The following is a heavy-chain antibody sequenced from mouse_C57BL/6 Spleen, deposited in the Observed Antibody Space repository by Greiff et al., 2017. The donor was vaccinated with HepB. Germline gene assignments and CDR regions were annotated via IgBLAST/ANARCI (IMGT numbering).Heavy chain of an antibody. V-gene: IGHV7-3*01. CDR3: ARYPSDYVLDY. Sequence: EVMLVESGGGLVQPGGSLSLSCAASGFTFTDYYMSWVRQPPGKALEWLGFIRNKANGYTTEYSASVKGRFTISRDNSQSILYLQMNALRAEDSATYYCARYPSDYVLDYWGQGTTLTVSS. CDR2: IRNKANGYTT. CDR1: GFTFTDYY. D-gene: IGHD1-1*01. J-gene: IGHJ2*01.